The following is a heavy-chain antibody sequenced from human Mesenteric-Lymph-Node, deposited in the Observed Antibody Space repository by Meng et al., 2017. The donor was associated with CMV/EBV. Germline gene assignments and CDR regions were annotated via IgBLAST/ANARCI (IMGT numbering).Heavy chain of an antibody. CDR3: TTVSYTNGWNYDDAFDN. Sequence: GESLKISCAASGFPFSNAWMSWVRQAPGKGLEWVGRIKSKTDGGTTDYAAPVKGRFSISRDDSKNTLYLQMNSLKTEDTAVYYCTTVSYTNGWNYDDAFDNWGQGTMVTVSS. CDR1: GFPFSNAW. D-gene: IGHD5-24*01. V-gene: IGHV3-15*01. CDR2: IKSKTDGGTT. J-gene: IGHJ3*02.